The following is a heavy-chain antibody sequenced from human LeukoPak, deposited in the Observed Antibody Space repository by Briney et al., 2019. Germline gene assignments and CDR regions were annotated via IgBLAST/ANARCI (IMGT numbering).Heavy chain of an antibody. CDR2: ISYDGSNK. CDR1: GFTFSSYS. D-gene: IGHD3-22*01. Sequence: PGGSLRLSCAASGFTFSSYSMNWVRQAPGKGLEWVAVISYDGSNKYYADSVKGRFTISRDNSKNTLYLQMNSLRAEDTAVYYCARDANYYDSSGAFDYWGQGTLVTVSS. J-gene: IGHJ4*02. V-gene: IGHV3-30*03. CDR3: ARDANYYDSSGAFDY.